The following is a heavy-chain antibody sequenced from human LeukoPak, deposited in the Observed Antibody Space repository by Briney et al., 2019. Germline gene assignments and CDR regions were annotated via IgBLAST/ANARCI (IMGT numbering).Heavy chain of an antibody. V-gene: IGHV3-21*01. CDR3: ARWNTTLGNSYFDC. CDR2: ISSGSSFM. J-gene: IGHJ4*02. D-gene: IGHD1-1*01. CDR1: GFTFSSYS. Sequence: GGSLRLSCAASGFTFSSYSMNWVRRAPGKRLEWVSSISSGSSFMYYADSVKGRFTISRDNAKNSLYLQMNSLRAEDTAVYYCARWNTTLGNSYFDCWGQGTLVTVSS.